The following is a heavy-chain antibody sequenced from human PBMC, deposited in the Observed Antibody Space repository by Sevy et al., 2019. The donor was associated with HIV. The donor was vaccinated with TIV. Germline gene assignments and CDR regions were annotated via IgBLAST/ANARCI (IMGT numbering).Heavy chain of an antibody. D-gene: IGHD3-16*01. CDR3: ACPSYTYVDYYHYGMDV. CDR1: GFTVSYNY. Sequence: GGSLRLSCAASGFTVSYNYMSWVRQAPGKGLEWVSFLYSTGSTFYADSVKGRFTTSRDNSKNTPYLQMNSLRPEDTAVYFCACPSYTYVDYYHYGMDVWGQGTTVTVSS. CDR2: LYSTGST. J-gene: IGHJ6*02. V-gene: IGHV3-66*01.